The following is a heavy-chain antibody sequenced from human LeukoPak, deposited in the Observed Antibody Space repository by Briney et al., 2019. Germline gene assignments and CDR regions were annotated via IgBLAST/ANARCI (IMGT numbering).Heavy chain of an antibody. D-gene: IGHD5-24*01. CDR2: INPANGYT. J-gene: IGHJ4*02. Sequence: GASVKVSCKTSGYSFTNYAMHWVRQATGQTIEWLAWINPANGYTRYSQHFQDRVTVSSDTSADTAYMELSSLRSEDKAIYYCAIRDGHTDHWGQGTLVTVSS. CDR1: GYSFTNYA. V-gene: IGHV1-3*03. CDR3: AIRDGHTDH.